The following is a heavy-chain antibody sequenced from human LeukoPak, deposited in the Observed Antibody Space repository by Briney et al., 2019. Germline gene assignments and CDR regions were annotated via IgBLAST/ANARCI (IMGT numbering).Heavy chain of an antibody. CDR2: ISGSGGST. Sequence: GGSLRLSCAASGFTFSSYAMSWVRQAPGKGLEWVSAISGSGGSTYYADCVKGRFTISRDNSKNTLYLQMNSLRAEDTAVYYCAKSSTYYDFWSGYYMDYYYYYMDVWGKGTTVTVSS. D-gene: IGHD3-3*01. CDR3: AKSSTYYDFWSGYYMDYYYYYMDV. V-gene: IGHV3-23*01. CDR1: GFTFSSYA. J-gene: IGHJ6*03.